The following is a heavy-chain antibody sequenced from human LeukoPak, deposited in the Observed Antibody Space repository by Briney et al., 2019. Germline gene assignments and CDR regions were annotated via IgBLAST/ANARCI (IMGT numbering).Heavy chain of an antibody. D-gene: IGHD3-22*01. J-gene: IGHJ4*02. CDR3: AKESGGSSGSDPY. CDR1: GFIFSNYG. CDR2: ISASGSAT. V-gene: IGHV3-23*01. Sequence: GGSLRLSCAASGFIFSNYGMNWVRQAPGKGLEWVAAISASGSATSYADSVRGRFTISRDNSKSTTYLQMNSLRAEDTAVFYCAKESGGSSGSDPYWGQGTLVTVSS.